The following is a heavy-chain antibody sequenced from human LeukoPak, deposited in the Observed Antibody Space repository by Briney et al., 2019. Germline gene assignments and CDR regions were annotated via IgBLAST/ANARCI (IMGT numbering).Heavy chain of an antibody. Sequence: ASVKVSCKASGGTFSSYAISWVRQARGQGLEWMGGIIPIFGTANYAQKFQGRVTITTDESTSTAYMELSSLRSEDTAVYYCARTRKNSSSWRGYYYYYMDVWGKGTTVTVSS. J-gene: IGHJ6*03. CDR3: ARTRKNSSSWRGYYYYYMDV. CDR2: IIPIFGTA. CDR1: GGTFSSYA. D-gene: IGHD6-13*01. V-gene: IGHV1-69*05.